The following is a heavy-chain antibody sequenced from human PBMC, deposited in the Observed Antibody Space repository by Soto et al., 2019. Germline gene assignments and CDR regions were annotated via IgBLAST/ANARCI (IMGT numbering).Heavy chain of an antibody. CDR3: ARVQRGYSYGYFNGADYYYYGMDV. V-gene: IGHV1-69*01. CDR2: IIPIFGTA. D-gene: IGHD5-18*01. J-gene: IGHJ6*02. Sequence: QVQLVQSGAEVKKPGSSVKVSCKASGGTFSSYAISWVRQAPGQGLEWMGGIIPIFGTANYAQKFQGRVTITADESTSTAYMELSSLRSEDTAVYYCARVQRGYSYGYFNGADYYYYGMDVWGQGTTVTVSS. CDR1: GGTFSSYA.